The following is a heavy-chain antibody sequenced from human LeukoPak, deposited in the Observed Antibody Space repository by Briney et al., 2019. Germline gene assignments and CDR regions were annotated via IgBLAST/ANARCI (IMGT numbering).Heavy chain of an antibody. Sequence: SETLSLTCSVSGGSISSQYWSWIRQPHGKGMEWIAYISYSESTNYNPSLKSRVTISLDTSKNQFSLKLSSVTAADTAVYYCARLTTHYYGSGSGYWGQGTLVTVSS. J-gene: IGHJ4*02. D-gene: IGHD3-10*01. CDR2: ISYSEST. CDR3: ARLTTHYYGSGSGY. CDR1: GGSISSQY. V-gene: IGHV4-59*11.